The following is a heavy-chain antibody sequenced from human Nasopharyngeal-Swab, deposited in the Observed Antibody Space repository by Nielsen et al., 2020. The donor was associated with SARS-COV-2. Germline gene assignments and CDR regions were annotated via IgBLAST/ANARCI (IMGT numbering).Heavy chain of an antibody. CDR2: ISSSGGST. J-gene: IGHJ5*01. V-gene: IGHV3-23*01. CDR1: GFLFSSYG. Sequence: GESLKISCAASGFLFSSYGMNWVRQAPGKGLEWVSAISSSGGSTYYADSVKGRFTISRDSSKNTLYLQMNSLRAEDTAMYYCARESQGGAMDSWGQGTLVTVSS. CDR3: ARESQGGAMDS. D-gene: IGHD3-16*01.